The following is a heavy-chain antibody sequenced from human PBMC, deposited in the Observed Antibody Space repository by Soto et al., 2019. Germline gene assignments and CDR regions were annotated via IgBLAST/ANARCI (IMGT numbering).Heavy chain of an antibody. V-gene: IGHV1-69*13. CDR1: GGTFSSYA. CDR2: IIPIFGTA. J-gene: IGHJ4*02. CDR3: AVGDGVYYYDSSGYSPRY. D-gene: IGHD3-22*01. Sequence: ASVKVSCKASGGTFSSYAISWVRQAPGQGLEWMGGIIPIFGTANYAQKFQGRVTITADESTSTAYMELSSLRSEDTAVYYCAVGDGVYYYDSSGYSPRYWGQGTLVTVSS.